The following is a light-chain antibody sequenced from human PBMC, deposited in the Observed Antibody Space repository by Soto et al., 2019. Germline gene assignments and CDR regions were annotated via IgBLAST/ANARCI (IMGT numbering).Light chain of an antibody. CDR3: QQYNNWTST. Sequence: EIVITQSPATLSVSPGERATLSCRASQSVITNLAWYPQKSGQAPRLLIYAASTRATDIPARFSCSGAGTECTLTISNLQSEDFVVDYCQQYNNWTSTFGQGTKVDIK. CDR1: QSVITN. V-gene: IGKV3-15*01. CDR2: AAS. J-gene: IGKJ1*01.